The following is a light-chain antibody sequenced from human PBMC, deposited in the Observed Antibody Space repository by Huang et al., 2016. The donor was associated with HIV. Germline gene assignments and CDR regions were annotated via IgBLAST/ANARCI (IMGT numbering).Light chain of an antibody. CDR2: WAS. Sequence: DIIMTQSPDSLAVSLGERATLNCRSSQSVYSSSTSKDYMAWFQQKPGQPPLLLLFWASTREAGVPDRFSGSGSGTHVTLTIANLEAEDVAIYYCQQYDSSPQTFGQGTRVEVK. V-gene: IGKV4-1*01. CDR3: QQYDSSPQT. J-gene: IGKJ1*01. CDR1: QSVYSSSTSKDY.